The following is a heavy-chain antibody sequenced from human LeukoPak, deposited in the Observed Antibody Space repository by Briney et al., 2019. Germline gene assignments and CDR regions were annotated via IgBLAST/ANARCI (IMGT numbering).Heavy chain of an antibody. CDR1: GFTFTSYS. V-gene: IGHV3-21*01. D-gene: IGHD1-26*01. J-gene: IGHJ4*02. Sequence: GGSLRLSCAASGFTFTSYSSTWVRQAPGKGLEWVSSISSDSTYIYYADSVKGRFTISRDNAKNSLYLQMNSLRAEDTAVYYCARDGLEVGATFDYWGQGTLVTVSS. CDR3: ARDGLEVGATFDY. CDR2: ISSDSTYI.